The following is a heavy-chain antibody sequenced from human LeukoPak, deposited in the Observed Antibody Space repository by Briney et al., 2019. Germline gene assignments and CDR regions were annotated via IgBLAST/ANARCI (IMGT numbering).Heavy chain of an antibody. CDR2: IYPGDSDT. CDR3: ASLPGPYAGWFDP. J-gene: IGHJ5*02. V-gene: IGHV5-51*01. Sequence: GESLKISCKGSGYSFTSYWIGWVRQIPGKGLEWMGIIYPGDSDTRYSPSFKGQVTISADKSISTAYLQWRSLKASDTAMSYCASLPGPYAGWFDPWGQGTLVTVSS. CDR1: GYSFTSYW. D-gene: IGHD3-10*01.